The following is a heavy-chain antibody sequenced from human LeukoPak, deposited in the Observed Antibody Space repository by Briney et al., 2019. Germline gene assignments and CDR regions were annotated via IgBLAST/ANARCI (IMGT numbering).Heavy chain of an antibody. J-gene: IGHJ5*02. CDR2: ISSIGSTI. Sequence: PGGSLRLSCAASGFTFSDYYMSWIRQAPGKGVEWVSYISSIGSTIYYADSVKGRFTISRDNAKNSLYLQMNRLRAEDTAVYYCARDSEGVVAPLGWFDPWGQGTLVTVSS. CDR1: GFTFSDYY. V-gene: IGHV3-11*01. D-gene: IGHD2-15*01. CDR3: ARDSEGVVAPLGWFDP.